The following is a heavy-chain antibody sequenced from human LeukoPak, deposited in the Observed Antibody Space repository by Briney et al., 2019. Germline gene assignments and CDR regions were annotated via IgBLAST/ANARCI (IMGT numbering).Heavy chain of an antibody. CDR1: GGSMSSYY. J-gene: IGHJ4*02. CDR2: IYYSGST. D-gene: IGHD6-13*01. Sequence: PSETLSLTCTVSGGSMSSYYWTWIRQPPGKGLEWIGYIYYSGSTNYNPSLKSRVTISVDTSKNQFSLKLSSVTAADTAVYYCARTYSSSWYLFDYWGQGTLVTVSS. V-gene: IGHV4-59*08. CDR3: ARTYSSSWYLFDY.